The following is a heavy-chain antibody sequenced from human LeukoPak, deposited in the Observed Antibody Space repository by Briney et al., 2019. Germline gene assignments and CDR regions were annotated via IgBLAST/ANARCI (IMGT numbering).Heavy chain of an antibody. CDR1: GFTFSSYS. CDR3: ARDYRSSACFDY. CDR2: ISSSSSDR. J-gene: IGHJ4*02. D-gene: IGHD6-6*01. Sequence: PGGSLRLSCAASGFTFSSYSMNWVRLAPGKGREWVSSISSSSSDRFYADSVKGRFTISRDNAKNSLYLQMNSLRAEDTAVYYCARDYRSSACFDYWGQGTLVTVSS. V-gene: IGHV3-21*01.